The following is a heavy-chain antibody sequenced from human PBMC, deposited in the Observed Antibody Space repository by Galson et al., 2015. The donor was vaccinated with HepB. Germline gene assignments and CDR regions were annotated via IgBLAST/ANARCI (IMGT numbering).Heavy chain of an antibody. D-gene: IGHD4-11*01. Sequence: SVKVSCKASGYTFTSYGINWVRQATGQGLEWMGWMNPNSGNTGYAQKFQGRVTMTRNTSISTAYMELSSLRSEDTAVYYCARGGDYSNSVWGFDPWGQGTLVTVSS. CDR1: GYTFTSYG. CDR3: ARGGDYSNSVWGFDP. CDR2: MNPNSGNT. V-gene: IGHV1-8*01. J-gene: IGHJ5*02.